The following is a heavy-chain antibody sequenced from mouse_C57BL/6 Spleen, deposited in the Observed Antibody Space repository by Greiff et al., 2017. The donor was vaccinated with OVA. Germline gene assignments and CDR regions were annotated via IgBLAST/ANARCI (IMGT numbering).Heavy chain of an antibody. CDR3: ARSWGHWYFDV. V-gene: IGHV1-42*01. CDR1: GYSFTGYY. CDR2: INPSTGGT. J-gene: IGHJ1*03. Sequence: EVQRVESGPELVKPGASVKISCKASGYSFTGYYMNWVKQSPEKSLEWIGEINPSTGGTTYNQKFKAKATLTVDKSSSTAYMQLKSLTSEDSAVYYCARSWGHWYFDVWGTGTTVTVSS.